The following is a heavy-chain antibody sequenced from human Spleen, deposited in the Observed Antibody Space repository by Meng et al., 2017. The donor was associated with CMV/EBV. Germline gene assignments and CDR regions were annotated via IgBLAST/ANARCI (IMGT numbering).Heavy chain of an antibody. Sequence: SLKISCTASGFTFDDFAMHWVRQTPGEGLEWVSGISGNTGFIGYADSVKGRFTISRDNSKNTLYLQMNSLRAEDTAVYYCARAWAFPERFDPWGQGTLVTVSS. J-gene: IGHJ5*02. CDR1: GFTFDDFA. CDR3: ARAWAFPERFDP. V-gene: IGHV3-9*01. D-gene: IGHD1-14*01. CDR2: ISGNTGFI.